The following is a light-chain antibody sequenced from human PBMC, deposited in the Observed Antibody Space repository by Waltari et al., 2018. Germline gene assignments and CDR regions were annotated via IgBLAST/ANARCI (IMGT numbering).Light chain of an antibody. CDR2: DDS. CDR1: NIGSKT. CDR3: QVWDTASDEYV. J-gene: IGLJ1*01. V-gene: IGLV3-21*02. Sequence: SYVLTQPPSVSVAPGPTARITCWGNNIGSKTVHWYQQRSGQAPLLFVYDDSDRPSGIPERVSGSNSGNTATLTINSVEAGDEADYYCQVWDTASDEYVFGPGTKVTVL.